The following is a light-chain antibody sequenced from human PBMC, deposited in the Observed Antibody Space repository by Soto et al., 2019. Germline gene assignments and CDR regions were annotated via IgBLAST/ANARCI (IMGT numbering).Light chain of an antibody. V-gene: IGLV8-61*01. J-gene: IGLJ3*02. CDR2: NTD. Sequence: QTVVTQEPSLSVSPGGTVTLTCGLTSGSVSSTSYPSWYQQTPGQPPRTLIYNTDTRSSGVPDRFSGSILGNKAALTITGAQADDECDYYCVLYLGSGISQFGGGTKENVL. CDR3: VLYLGSGISQ. CDR1: SGSVSSTSY.